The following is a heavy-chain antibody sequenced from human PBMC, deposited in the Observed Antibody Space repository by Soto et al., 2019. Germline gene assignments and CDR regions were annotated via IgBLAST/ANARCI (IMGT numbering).Heavy chain of an antibody. CDR2: IYTSGST. CDR3: ARDHIFGVAQPPNNWFDP. Sequence: SETLSLTGTVSGGCISSYYLSWIRQPAGKGLEWIGRIYTSGSTNYNPSLKSRVTMSVDTSKNQFSLKLRSVTAADTAVYYCARDHIFGVAQPPNNWFDPWGQGTLVTVSS. V-gene: IGHV4-4*07. D-gene: IGHD3-3*01. CDR1: GGCISSYY. J-gene: IGHJ5*02.